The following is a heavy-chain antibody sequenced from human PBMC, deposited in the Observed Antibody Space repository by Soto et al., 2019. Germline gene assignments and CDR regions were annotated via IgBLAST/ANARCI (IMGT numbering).Heavy chain of an antibody. CDR2: IYNSVNT. CDR3: ARGQWLVRRAFDI. CDR1: GGSISSYY. V-gene: IGHV4-4*09. D-gene: IGHD6-19*01. Sequence: PSETLSLTCTVSGGSISSYYWSWIRQPPGKGLEWIGYIYNSVNTYYNPSLKSRVTLSVDTSKNQFSLKLSSVTAADTAVYYCARGQWLVRRAFDIWGQGTMVTVSS. J-gene: IGHJ3*02.